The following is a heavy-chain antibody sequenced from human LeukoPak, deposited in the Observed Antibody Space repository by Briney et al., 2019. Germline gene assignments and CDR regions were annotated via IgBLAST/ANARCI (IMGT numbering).Heavy chain of an antibody. V-gene: IGHV3-11*04. Sequence: LSLTCTVSGGSISSYYWSWIRQPPGKGLEWVSYISSSSSTIYYADSVKGRFTISRDNAKNSLYLQMNSLRAEDTAVYYCARDTYYYDSSGYPPQRFFDYWGQGTLVTVSS. CDR1: GGSISSYY. CDR3: ARDTYYYDSSGYPPQRFFDY. CDR2: ISSSSSTI. D-gene: IGHD3-22*01. J-gene: IGHJ4*02.